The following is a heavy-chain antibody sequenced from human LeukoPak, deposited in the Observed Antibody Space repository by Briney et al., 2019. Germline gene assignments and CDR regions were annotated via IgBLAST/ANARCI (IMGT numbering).Heavy chain of an antibody. CDR2: INPSDGST. V-gene: IGHV1-46*01. D-gene: IGHD6-13*01. J-gene: IGHJ5*02. CDR1: GYTFTSFW. Sequence: SVKVSCKASGYTFTSFWIQWVRQAPGQGLEWMGLINPSDGSTTYTHRFQGRVTVTRDTSTSTVYMDLSSLRSEDTAVYYCARAPRDSSTMLDRWGQGTLVTVSS. CDR3: ARAPRDSSTMLDR.